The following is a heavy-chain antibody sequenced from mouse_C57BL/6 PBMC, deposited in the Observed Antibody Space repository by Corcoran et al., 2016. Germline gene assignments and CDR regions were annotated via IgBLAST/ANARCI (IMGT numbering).Heavy chain of an antibody. J-gene: IGHJ4*01. D-gene: IGHD2-12*01. Sequence: EVQLQQSGPELVKPGASVKISCKASGYTFTDYYMNWVKQSHGKSLEWIGDINPNNGGTSYNQKFKGKATLTVDKSSSSAYMELRSLTSEDSAVYYCARWGSYTYYAMDYWGQGTSVTVSS. V-gene: IGHV1-26*01. CDR1: GYTFTDYY. CDR3: ARWGSYTYYAMDY. CDR2: INPNNGGT.